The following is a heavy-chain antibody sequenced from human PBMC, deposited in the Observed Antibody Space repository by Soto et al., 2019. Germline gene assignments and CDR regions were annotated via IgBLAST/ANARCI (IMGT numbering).Heavy chain of an antibody. V-gene: IGHV4-61*01. CDR3: ARCGVDTSLGGAFDI. Sequence: SETLSLTCTVSGGSVSSGSYYWSWIRQPPGKGLEWIGYIYYSGSTNYNPSLKSRVTISVDTSRNQFSLKLSSVTAADTAVYYCARCGVDTSLGGAFDIWGQGTTVTVSS. D-gene: IGHD2-2*01. J-gene: IGHJ3*02. CDR2: IYYSGST. CDR1: GGSVSSGSYY.